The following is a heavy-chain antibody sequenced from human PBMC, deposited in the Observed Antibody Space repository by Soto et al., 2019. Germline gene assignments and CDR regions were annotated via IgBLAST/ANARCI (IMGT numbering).Heavy chain of an antibody. Sequence: QVQLVESGGGVVPPGTSLRLSCAASGFTFRSYGLHWVRQAPGKGLEWVAVLSYDGSNEFYGDSVKGRFTISRDNSKNTLYLQMNSLRAEDTAVYYCAKWFGEPYYYYFYMDVWGKGTTVTVSS. D-gene: IGHD3-10*01. CDR1: GFTFRSYG. CDR3: AKWFGEPYYYYFYMDV. V-gene: IGHV3-33*05. J-gene: IGHJ6*03. CDR2: LSYDGSNE.